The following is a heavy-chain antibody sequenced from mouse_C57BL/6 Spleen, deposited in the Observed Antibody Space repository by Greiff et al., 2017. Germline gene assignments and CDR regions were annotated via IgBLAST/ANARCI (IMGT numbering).Heavy chain of an antibody. D-gene: IGHD2-4*01. Sequence: QVQLKESGAELVKPGASVKLSCKASGYTFTEYTIHWVKQRSGQGLEWIGWFYPGSGSIKYNEKVKDKATLTADKSSSTVYMELSRLTSEDSAGYFCARHEDGMSTTAGYFDYWGQGTTLTVSS. J-gene: IGHJ2*01. CDR3: ARHEDGMSTTAGYFDY. V-gene: IGHV1-62-2*01. CDR1: GYTFTEYT. CDR2: FYPGSGSI.